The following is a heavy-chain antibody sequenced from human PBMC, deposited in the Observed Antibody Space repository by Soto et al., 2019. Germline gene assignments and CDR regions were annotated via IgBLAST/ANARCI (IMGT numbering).Heavy chain of an antibody. CDR3: AKDRSIAARPYYFDC. CDR1: GFTFSTYT. Sequence: GGSLRLSCAASGFTFSTYTMNWVRQAPGKGLEWVSGLSGSGGGTYYADSVKGRFTISRDNSKNTLYLQMNSLRAEDTAVYYCAKDRSIAARPYYFDCWGQGTLVTVSS. J-gene: IGHJ4*02. D-gene: IGHD6-6*01. CDR2: LSGSGGGT. V-gene: IGHV3-23*01.